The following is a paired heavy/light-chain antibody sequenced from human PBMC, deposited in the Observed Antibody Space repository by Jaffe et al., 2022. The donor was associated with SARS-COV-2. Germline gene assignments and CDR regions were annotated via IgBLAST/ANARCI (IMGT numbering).Light chain of an antibody. CDR2: DAT. J-gene: IGLJ3*02. CDR1: TGAVASDHS. V-gene: IGLV7-46*01. CDR3: SLSYSGAQV. Sequence: QAAVTQEPSLTVSPGGTVTLTCGSTTGAVASDHSPYWIQQKPGQAPTTLIYDATNKHSWTPARFSGSLLGGKAALTLSGAQPEDEAEYYCSLSYSGAQVFGGGTKLTVL.
Heavy chain of an antibody. V-gene: IGHV3-23*01. D-gene: IGHD3-10*01. Sequence: EVQLLESGGGLVQPGGSLRLSCAASGFTFSSYAMSWVRQAPGKGLEWVSSISGTGGTTYYADSVKGRFTISRDNSKNTLYLQMSSLRAEDAAVYYCAMGRGRGNSYWGQGNQVTVSS. CDR2: ISGTGGTT. CDR1: GFTFSSYA. CDR3: AMGRGRGNSY. J-gene: IGHJ4*02.